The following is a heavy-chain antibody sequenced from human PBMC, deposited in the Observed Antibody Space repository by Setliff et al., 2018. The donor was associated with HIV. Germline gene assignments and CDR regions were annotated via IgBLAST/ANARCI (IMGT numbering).Heavy chain of an antibody. V-gene: IGHV3-48*03. CDR3: ARDKVAARPGGMNYYYGMDV. D-gene: IGHD6-6*01. CDR1: GFTFSSYE. CDR2: ISSSGSTI. Sequence: GGSLRLSCAASGFTFSSYEMNWVRQAPGKGLEWVSYISSSGSTIYYADFVKGRFTISRDNAKNSLYLQMNSLRAEDTAVYYCARDKVAARPGGMNYYYGMDVWGQGTTVTVSS. J-gene: IGHJ6*02.